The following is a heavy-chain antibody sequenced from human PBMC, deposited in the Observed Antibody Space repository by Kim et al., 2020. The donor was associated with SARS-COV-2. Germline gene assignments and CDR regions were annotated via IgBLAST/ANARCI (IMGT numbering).Heavy chain of an antibody. V-gene: IGHV3-74*03. D-gene: IGHD5-12*01. CDR3: ARDRGKQDDY. Sequence: RAAYADSVRGRFTVSRDNAKNTLYLQMDRLRAEDTAVYYCARDRGKQDDYWGQGTLVTVSS. CDR2: RA. J-gene: IGHJ4*02.